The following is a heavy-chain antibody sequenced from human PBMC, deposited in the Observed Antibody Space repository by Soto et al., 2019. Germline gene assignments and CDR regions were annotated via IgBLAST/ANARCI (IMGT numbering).Heavy chain of an antibody. CDR1: GFSLSTTGMG. V-gene: IGHV2-5*02. J-gene: IGHJ4*01. CDR2: LYWDADK. CDR3: AATYPYFDY. Sequence: QITLKESGPTLVKPTQTLTLTCTFSGFSLSTTGMGVAWIRQPPGKPLEWLALLYWDADKRYNPSLESRLTITKATSKNQVVLTMPNMDPVDTATYYCAATYPYFDYWGHGTLVTVSS.